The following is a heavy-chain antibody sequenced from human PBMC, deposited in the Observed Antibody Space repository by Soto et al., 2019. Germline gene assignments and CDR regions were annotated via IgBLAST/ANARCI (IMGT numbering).Heavy chain of an antibody. CDR3: ARRGIAAAGTVDY. D-gene: IGHD6-13*01. CDR1: GGSFSGYY. V-gene: IGHV4-34*01. Sequence: SETLSLTCAVYGGSFSGYYWSWIRQPPGKGLEWIGEINHSGSTNYNPSLKSRVTISVDASKNQFSLKLSSVTAADTAVYYCARRGIAAAGTVDYWGQGTLVTVS. CDR2: INHSGST. J-gene: IGHJ4*02.